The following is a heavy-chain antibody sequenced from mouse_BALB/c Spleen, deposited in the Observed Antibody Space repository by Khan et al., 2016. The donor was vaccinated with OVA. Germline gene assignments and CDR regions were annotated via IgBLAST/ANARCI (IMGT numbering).Heavy chain of an antibody. CDR3: ARGSSRAMDY. CDR1: GYTFTNYG. D-gene: IGHD1-1*01. CDR2: IYTYTGEP. Sequence: LVESGPELKKPGETVKISCKASGYTFTNYGMNWVKQAPGKGLKWMGWIYTYTGEPTYADDFKGRFAFSLESSVSTAYLQINNLTNEDTATYFCARGSSRAMDYWGQGTSVTVSS. V-gene: IGHV9-3-1*01. J-gene: IGHJ4*01.